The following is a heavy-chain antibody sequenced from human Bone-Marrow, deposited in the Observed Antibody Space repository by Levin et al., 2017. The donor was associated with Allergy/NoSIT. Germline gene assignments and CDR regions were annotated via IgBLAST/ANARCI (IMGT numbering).Heavy chain of an antibody. CDR2: LYSDGRT. J-gene: IGHJ5*02. V-gene: IGHV3-66*04. D-gene: IGHD6-19*01. Sequence: GASVKVSCVASGFTVSSNYMSWVRQAPGKGLEWVSVLYSDGRTYYADSVKGRFTISRDNPKNTLYLQMNSLRDEDTAVYYCAGHSGGWYGRGWFDPWGQGTLVTVSS. CDR3: AGHSGGWYGRGWFDP. CDR1: GFTVSSNY.